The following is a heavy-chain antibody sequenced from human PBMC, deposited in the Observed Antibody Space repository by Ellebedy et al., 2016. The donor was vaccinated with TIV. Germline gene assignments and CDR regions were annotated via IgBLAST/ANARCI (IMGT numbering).Heavy chain of an antibody. V-gene: IGHV4-39*01. CDR2: IYYSGTA. D-gene: IGHD5/OR15-5a*01. J-gene: IGHJ3*02. CDR1: GDSISSNNYY. Sequence: MPSETLSLTCTVSGDSISSNNYYWGWIRQPPGKGLEWIGSIYYSGTAYYNPSLNSRVTISVDTSKNQFSLKLSSVTAADTAVYYCAKPLNLPFDAFDIWGQGTMVTVFS. CDR3: AKPLNLPFDAFDI.